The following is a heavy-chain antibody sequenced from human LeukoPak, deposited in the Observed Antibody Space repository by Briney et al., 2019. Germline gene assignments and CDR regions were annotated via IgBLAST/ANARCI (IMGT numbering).Heavy chain of an antibody. D-gene: IGHD2/OR15-2a*01. CDR2: ISWKSDYI. Sequence: GRSLRLSCAASGFTFSNYGMHWVRQAPGKGLEWVSGISWKSDYIGYAESVKGQFTISKDNAKNTVYLQMNSLRAEDTAVYYCVSFYETYWGRGTLVTVSS. CDR1: GFTFSNYG. V-gene: IGHV3-9*01. CDR3: VSFYETY. J-gene: IGHJ4*02.